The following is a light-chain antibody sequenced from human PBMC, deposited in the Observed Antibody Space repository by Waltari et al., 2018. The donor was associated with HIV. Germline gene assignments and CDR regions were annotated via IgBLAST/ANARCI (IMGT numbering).Light chain of an antibody. CDR1: QRTSNR. Sequence: VFTQSPGTPSLSPGDSVTLSCGASQRTSNRLAWDQQKPGQAPRLLVYDASSRATGIPDRFSGSGSGTYFTLTITRLEPEDLALYCCLQYARSPRTFGQGTKVKIK. V-gene: IGKV3-20*01. J-gene: IGKJ1*01. CDR3: LQYARSPRT. CDR2: DAS.